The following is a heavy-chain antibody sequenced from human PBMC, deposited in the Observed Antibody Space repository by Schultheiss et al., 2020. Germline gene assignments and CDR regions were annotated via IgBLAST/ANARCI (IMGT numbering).Heavy chain of an antibody. CDR1: AGSITSGSYY. D-gene: IGHD4-17*01. V-gene: IGHV4-31*03. CDR3: ARHDTVTETSYEY. J-gene: IGHJ4*02. CDR2: IYYSGST. Sequence: SQTLSLTCTVSAGSITSGSYYWSWIRQHPGKGLEWIGYIYYSGSTYYNPSLKSRVTISVDTSKNQFSLKVSSVTAADTAVYYCARHDTVTETSYEYWGQGTLVTVSS.